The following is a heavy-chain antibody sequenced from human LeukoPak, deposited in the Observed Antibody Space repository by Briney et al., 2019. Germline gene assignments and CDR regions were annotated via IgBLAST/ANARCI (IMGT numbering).Heavy chain of an antibody. V-gene: IGHV3-21*01. D-gene: IGHD3-22*01. CDR2: ISSSSSYI. CDR1: GFTLKTYS. Sequence: GGSLRLSCAASGFTLKTYSMNWVRQAPGKGLQWVSSISSSSSYIYYADSVKGRFTISRDNAKNSLYLQMNSLRAEDTAVYYCARDYPYYYDGMWYCDYGGQGTLVSVSS. CDR3: ARDYPYYYDGMWYCDY. J-gene: IGHJ4*02.